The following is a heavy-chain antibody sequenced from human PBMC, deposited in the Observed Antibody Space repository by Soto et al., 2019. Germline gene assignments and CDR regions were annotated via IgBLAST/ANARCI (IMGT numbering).Heavy chain of an antibody. Sequence: GGSLRLSCVASGFSFSNYNMNWVRQAPGKGLEWVSYITDSSDTVHYADSVRGRFTISRDNAESSLYLQMNSLRDEDTAVYYCARGSRRGSGSPRPGPIDIFDLWGQGTMVTVSS. CDR2: ITDSSDTV. CDR1: GFSFSNYN. CDR3: ARGSRRGSGSPRPGPIDIFDL. D-gene: IGHD3-10*01. J-gene: IGHJ3*01. V-gene: IGHV3-48*02.